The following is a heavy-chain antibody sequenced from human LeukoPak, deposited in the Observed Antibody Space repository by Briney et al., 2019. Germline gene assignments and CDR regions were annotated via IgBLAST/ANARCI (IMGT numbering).Heavy chain of an antibody. J-gene: IGHJ6*02. CDR3: ASERGYSGYGKSSYCYYGMDV. Sequence: KPSETLSLTCTVSGGSFSIYYWSWIRQPPGKGLDWMGRIYTSGSTNYNPSLQNRFTMSVYTYKYQLPLKLSSVTAADTAVYYCASERGYSGYGKSSYCYYGMDVWGQGTTVTVSS. CDR1: GGSFSIYY. CDR2: IYTSGST. D-gene: IGHD5-12*01. V-gene: IGHV4-4*07.